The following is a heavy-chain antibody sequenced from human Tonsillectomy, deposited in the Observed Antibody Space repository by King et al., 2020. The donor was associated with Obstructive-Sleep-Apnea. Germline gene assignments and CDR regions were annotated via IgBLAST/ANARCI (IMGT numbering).Heavy chain of an antibody. Sequence: VQLKESGPILVKPSETLSLTCTVSGGSMSPYYWSWVRQPPGKGLEWIGYIYYNGSTNYNPSLKSRVTISIDTSKNQFSLKLRSVTAADTAVYYCARRYPPGSSWYWYFDLWGRGTLVTVSS. D-gene: IGHD6-13*01. CDR2: IYYNGST. CDR1: GGSMSPYY. V-gene: IGHV4-59*08. J-gene: IGHJ2*01. CDR3: ARRYPPGSSWYWYFDL.